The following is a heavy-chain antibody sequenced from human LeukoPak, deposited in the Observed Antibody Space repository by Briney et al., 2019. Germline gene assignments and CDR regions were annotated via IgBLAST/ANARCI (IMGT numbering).Heavy chain of an antibody. CDR3: ASPIVANYYGMDV. D-gene: IGHD5-12*01. CDR1: GYTFTSYG. Sequence: ASVKVCCKASGYTFTSYGISWVRQAPGQGLEWMGWISAYNGNTNYAQKLQGRVTMTTDTSTSTAYMELRSLRSDDTAVYYCASPIVANYYGMDVWGQGTTVTVSS. J-gene: IGHJ6*02. CDR2: ISAYNGNT. V-gene: IGHV1-18*01.